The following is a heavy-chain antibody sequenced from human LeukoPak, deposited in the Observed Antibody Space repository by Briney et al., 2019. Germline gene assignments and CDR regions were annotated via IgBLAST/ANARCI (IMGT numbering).Heavy chain of an antibody. CDR3: ASTYCGGDCYPPYAKY. Sequence: GGSLRLSCAASGFIFSSYAMHWVRQAPGKGLEWVAVISYDGSNKYYADSVKGRFTISRDNSKNTLYLQMNSLRAEDTAVYYCASTYCGGDCYPPYAKYWGQGTLVTVSS. J-gene: IGHJ4*02. D-gene: IGHD2-21*02. V-gene: IGHV3-30*04. CDR1: GFIFSSYA. CDR2: ISYDGSNK.